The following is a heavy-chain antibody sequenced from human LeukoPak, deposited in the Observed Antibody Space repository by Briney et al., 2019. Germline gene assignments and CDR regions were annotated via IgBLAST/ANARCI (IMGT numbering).Heavy chain of an antibody. D-gene: IGHD3-10*01. Sequence: GGSPRLSCAASGFTFNSYAMTWVRQAPGKGLEWVSAISDSGGSTFYADSVKGRFTISRDNAKNSLYLQMNSLRAEDTAVYYCARLPYYYGSGSYYSDYYGMDVWGQGTTVTVSS. CDR3: ARLPYYYGSGSYYSDYYGMDV. CDR2: ISDSGGST. V-gene: IGHV3-23*01. J-gene: IGHJ6*02. CDR1: GFTFNSYA.